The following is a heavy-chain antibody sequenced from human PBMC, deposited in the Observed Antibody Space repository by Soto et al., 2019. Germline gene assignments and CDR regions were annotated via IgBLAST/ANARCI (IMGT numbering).Heavy chain of an antibody. CDR2: ISDSSTST. V-gene: IGHV3-23*01. CDR1: GFTFSRFS. Sequence: EVQLLESGGGLVQPGGSLRLSCAASGFTFSRFSMSWVRQAPGKGLEWVSGISDSSTSTYYADFVKGRFTISRDNSKNTQYLQMNSLRVEDTGVYFCAKGAPFRSLDWFDPWGQGTLVTVSS. CDR3: AKGAPFRSLDWFDP. J-gene: IGHJ5*02.